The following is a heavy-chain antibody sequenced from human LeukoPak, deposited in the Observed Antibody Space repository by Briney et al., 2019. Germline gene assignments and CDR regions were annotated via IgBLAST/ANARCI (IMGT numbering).Heavy chain of an antibody. CDR2: IYSGGGT. J-gene: IGHJ3*02. D-gene: IGHD3-10*01. CDR3: ARGADIWNYYGSGSYPGAFDI. Sequence: GGSLRLSCAASGFTVSSNYMSWVRQAPGKGLEWVSIIYSGGGTYYADSVKGRFTISRDNSKNTLYLQMNSLRAEDTAVYYCARGADIWNYYGSGSYPGAFDIWGQGTVVTVSS. V-gene: IGHV3-53*05. CDR1: GFTVSSNY.